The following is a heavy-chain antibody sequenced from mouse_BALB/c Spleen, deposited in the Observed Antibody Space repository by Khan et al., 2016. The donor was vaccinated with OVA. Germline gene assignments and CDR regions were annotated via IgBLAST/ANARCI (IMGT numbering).Heavy chain of an antibody. D-gene: IGHD2-14*01. CDR1: GYSFTLYY. J-gene: IGHJ3*01. Sequence: EVQLQQSGPDLVKPGASVKISCKASGYSFTLYYMSWVKQSHGKRLEWIGRINPNTDNINYNQEFKGRAILTVDKSSNTAYMELRSLTSEDSAVYFCARGYDCFASWGQGTLVTVSA. CDR3: ARGYDCFAS. V-gene: IGHV1-26*01. CDR2: INPNTDNI.